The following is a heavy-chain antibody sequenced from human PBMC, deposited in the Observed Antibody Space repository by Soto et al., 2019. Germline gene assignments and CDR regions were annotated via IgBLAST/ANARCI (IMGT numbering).Heavy chain of an antibody. J-gene: IGHJ4*02. CDR2: ISAYNGNT. CDR3: ARDTPFLYYDSSGSYYFDY. D-gene: IGHD3-22*01. V-gene: IGHV1-18*01. Sequence: GASVKVSCKASGYTFTSYGISWVRQAPGQGLEWMGWISAYNGNTNYAQKLQGRVTMTTDTSTSTAYMELRSLRSDDTAVYYCARDTPFLYYDSSGSYYFDYWGQGTLVTVSS. CDR1: GYTFTSYG.